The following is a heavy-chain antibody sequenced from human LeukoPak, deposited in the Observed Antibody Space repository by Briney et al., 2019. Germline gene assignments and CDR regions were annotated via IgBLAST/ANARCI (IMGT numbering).Heavy chain of an antibody. CDR1: GFTFSSYW. CDR2: INTDGSST. CDR3: ARDMDSYGYNY. D-gene: IGHD5-18*01. J-gene: IGHJ4*02. V-gene: IGHV3-74*01. Sequence: GGSLRLSCAASGFTFSSYWMHWVRQAPGKGLVWVSRINTDGSSTSYADSVKGRFTISRDNAKNTLYLQMNSLRAEDTAVYYCARDMDSYGYNYWGQGTLVTVSS.